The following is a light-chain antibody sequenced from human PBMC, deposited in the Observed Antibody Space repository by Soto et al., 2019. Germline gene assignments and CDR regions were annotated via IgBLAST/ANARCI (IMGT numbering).Light chain of an antibody. CDR1: SSNIGAGYD. CDR2: GNS. V-gene: IGLV1-40*01. J-gene: IGLJ3*02. CDR3: QSYDSSLGRWV. Sequence: QYVLTQPPSVSGAPGQRVTISCTGSSSNIGAGYDVHWYQQLPGTAPKLLIYGNSNRPSGVPDRFSGSKSGTSASLAITGLQAEDEVDYYCQSYDSSLGRWVFGGGTKLTVL.